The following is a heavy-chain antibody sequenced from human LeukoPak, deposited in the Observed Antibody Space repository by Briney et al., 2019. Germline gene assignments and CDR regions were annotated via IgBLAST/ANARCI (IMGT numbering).Heavy chain of an antibody. J-gene: IGHJ4*02. CDR3: AKAPAAARPYYFDY. CDR2: ISGSAGGT. CDR1: GFTFSNYA. Sequence: GGSLRLSCAASGFTFSNYAMSWVRQAPGKGLEWVSGISGSAGGTYYADSVKGRFTISRDNAKNSLYLQMNSLRPEDTAVYYCAKAPAAARPYYFDYWGQGTLVTVSS. D-gene: IGHD6-6*01. V-gene: IGHV3-23*01.